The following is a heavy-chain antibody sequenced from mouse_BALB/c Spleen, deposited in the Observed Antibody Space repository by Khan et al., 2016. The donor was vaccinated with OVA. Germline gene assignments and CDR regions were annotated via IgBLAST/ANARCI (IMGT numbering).Heavy chain of an antibody. CDR2: INPSTGYT. D-gene: IGHD3-2*02. V-gene: IGHV1-7*01. CDR3: ARSSQGFDY. CDR1: GYTLISYW. Sequence: QIQLVQSGAELAKPGASVKMSCKASGYTLISYWMHWVKQRPGQGLEWIGYINPSTGYTEYYQKFKDKATLTADKSSNTAYMQLRSLTSEDSAVYFCARSSQGFDYWGQGTTLTVSS. J-gene: IGHJ2*01.